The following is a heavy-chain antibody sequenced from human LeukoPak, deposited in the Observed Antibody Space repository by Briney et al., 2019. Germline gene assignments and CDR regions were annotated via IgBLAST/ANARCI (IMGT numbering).Heavy chain of an antibody. J-gene: IGHJ4*02. D-gene: IGHD1-1*01. CDR1: GFTFSDYY. V-gene: IGHV3-11*05. Sequence: PGGSLRLSCAASGFTFSDYYMSWIRQAPGKGLEWVSCISSSSSYTNYADSVKGRFTISRDNAKNSLYLQMNSLRAEDTAAYFCARGFTAGLDYWGQGTLVPVSS. CDR3: ARGFTAGLDY. CDR2: ISSSSSYT.